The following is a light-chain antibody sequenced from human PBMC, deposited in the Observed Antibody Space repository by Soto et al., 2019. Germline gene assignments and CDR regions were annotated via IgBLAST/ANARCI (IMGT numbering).Light chain of an antibody. V-gene: IGLV2-23*01. CDR1: SSDVGSYNL. CDR2: EGT. CDR3: SSYAGRVV. Sequence: QSALTQPASVSGSPGQSITISCTGTSSDVGSYNLVSWYQQHPGKAPKLMIYEGTNRPSGVSSRFSGSKSGNTASLTISGLQAEDEAHYYCSSYAGRVVFGGGTQLTVL. J-gene: IGLJ2*01.